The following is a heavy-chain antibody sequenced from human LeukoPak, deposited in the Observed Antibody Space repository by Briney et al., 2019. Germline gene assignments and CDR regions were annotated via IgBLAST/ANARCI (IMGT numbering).Heavy chain of an antibody. D-gene: IGHD4-17*01. V-gene: IGHV4-30-2*01. J-gene: IGHJ4*02. Sequence: SETLSLTCAVSGGSISSGGYSWSWIRQPPGKGLEWIGYIYHSGSTYYNPSLKSRVTISVDRSKNQFSLKLSSVTAADTAVYYCASHYGDGYYFDYWGQGTLVTVSS. CDR3: ASHYGDGYYFDY. CDR2: IYHSGST. CDR1: GGSISSGGYS.